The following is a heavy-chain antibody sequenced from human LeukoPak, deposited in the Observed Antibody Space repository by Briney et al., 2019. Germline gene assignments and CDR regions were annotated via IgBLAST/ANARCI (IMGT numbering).Heavy chain of an antibody. CDR2: IYYTGST. V-gene: IGHV4-59*08. J-gene: IGHJ5*02. CDR1: GGPISSYQ. CDR3: ARRTTVTPNWFDP. Sequence: PSETLSLTCTVSGGPISSYQWSWIRQPPGKGLEWIGYIYYTGSTNYNPSLKSRVTMSLDTSKNQFSLKLSSVTAEDTAVYYCARRTTVTPNWFDPWGQGTLVTVSS. D-gene: IGHD4-17*01.